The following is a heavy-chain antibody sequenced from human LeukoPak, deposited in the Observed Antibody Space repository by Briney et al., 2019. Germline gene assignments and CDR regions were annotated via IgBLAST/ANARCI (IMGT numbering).Heavy chain of an antibody. CDR2: INRNGSRT. V-gene: IGHV3-7*01. D-gene: IGHD3-10*01. Sequence: GGSLRLSCAASGFTFSNYWMSWVRQAPGKGLEWVADINRNGSRTHYVGSVKGRFTTSRDNAKNSLYPQMNSLRGEDTAIYYCARIWYCGDNNSRYFDYWGQGTLVSVSS. CDR1: GFTFSNYW. CDR3: ARIWYCGDNNSRYFDY. J-gene: IGHJ4*02.